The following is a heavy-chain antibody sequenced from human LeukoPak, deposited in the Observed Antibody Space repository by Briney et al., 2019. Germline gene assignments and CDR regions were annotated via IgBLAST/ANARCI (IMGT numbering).Heavy chain of an antibody. D-gene: IGHD3-16*01. V-gene: IGHV3-23*01. J-gene: IGHJ5*02. CDR2: ITGNIDKT. CDR3: ARLWGENGYSGGSLDL. Sequence: GGSLRLSCATSGFIFNDYAMPWVRQAPGKGLEWVSAITGNIDKTTYADSVKGRFTISKDNSNNMVFLQMDRLRAEDTAIYYCARLWGENGYSGGSLDLWGQGTLVTVSS. CDR1: GFIFNDYA.